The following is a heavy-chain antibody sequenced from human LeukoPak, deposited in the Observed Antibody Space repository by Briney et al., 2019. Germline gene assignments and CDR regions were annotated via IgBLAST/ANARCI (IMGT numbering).Heavy chain of an antibody. CDR3: GRTPRGPKLRFRGENWFAP. D-gene: IGHD3-3*01. CDR1: GGSISSGGYY. V-gene: IGHV4-30-2*01. Sequence: SETLSLTCTVSGGSISSGGYYWSWIRQPPGKGLEWIGYIYHSGSTYYNPSLKSRVTISVDRSKNQFSLKLSSVTAADTAVYYGGRTPRGPKLRFRGENWFAPWGKGTLVTVSS. J-gene: IGHJ5*02. CDR2: IYHSGST.